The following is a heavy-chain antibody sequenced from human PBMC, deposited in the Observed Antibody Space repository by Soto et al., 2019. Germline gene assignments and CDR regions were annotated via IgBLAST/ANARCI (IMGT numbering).Heavy chain of an antibody. D-gene: IGHD2-2*01. CDR3: AKDLSIVVVPAAMAWYYYGMDV. CDR2: ISGSGGST. J-gene: IGHJ6*02. CDR1: GFTFSSYA. V-gene: IGHV3-23*01. Sequence: LRLSCAASGFTFSSYAMSWVRQAPGKGLEWVSAISGSGGSTYYADSVKGRFTISRDNSKNTLYLQMNSLRAEDTAVYYCAKDLSIVVVPAAMAWYYYGMDVWGQGTTVTVSS.